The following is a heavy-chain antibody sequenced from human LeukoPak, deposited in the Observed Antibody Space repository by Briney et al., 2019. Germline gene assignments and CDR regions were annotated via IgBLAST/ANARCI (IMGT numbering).Heavy chain of an antibody. CDR3: ARDGSSGWPPKPLALGYYYYGMDV. J-gene: IGHJ6*02. D-gene: IGHD6-19*01. CDR1: GFTFSSYA. V-gene: IGHV3-23*01. Sequence: GGSLRLSCAGSGFTFSSYAMNWVRQAPGKGLEWVSGISGSGDRTYYADAVKGRLTISRDNSKNTVYLQVNSLRAEDTAVYYCARDGSSGWPPKPLALGYYYYGMDVWGQGTTVTVSS. CDR2: ISGSGDRT.